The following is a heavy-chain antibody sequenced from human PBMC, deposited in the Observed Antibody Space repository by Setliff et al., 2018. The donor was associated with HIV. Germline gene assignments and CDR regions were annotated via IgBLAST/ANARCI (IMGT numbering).Heavy chain of an antibody. CDR2: INPAGNPT. V-gene: IGHV1-46*01. D-gene: IGHD2-15*01. CDR3: ARGRIVVVVAATDYYGMDV. CDR1: GFTFTSSA. J-gene: IGHJ6*02. Sequence: ASVKVSCKASGFTFTSSAVQWVRQARGQGLEWMGIINPAGNPTSYAQKFQGRVTITADESTSTAYMELSSLRSEDTAVYYCARGRIVVVVAATDYYGMDVWGQGTTVTVSS.